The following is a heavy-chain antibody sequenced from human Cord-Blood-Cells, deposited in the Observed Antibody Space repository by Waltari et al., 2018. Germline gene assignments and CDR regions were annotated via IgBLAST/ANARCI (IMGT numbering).Heavy chain of an antibody. CDR1: GVTFSSYA. D-gene: IGHD1-1*01. CDR2: SSGSGGST. V-gene: IGHV3-23*01. Sequence: EVQLLESGGGLVQPGGSLRLSCAASGVTFSSYAMSWVRQAPGKGLEWVSASSGSGGSTYYADSVKGRFTISRDNSKNTLYLQMNSLRAEDTAVYYCAKDLNWNDYYFDYWGQGTLVTVSS. J-gene: IGHJ4*02. CDR3: AKDLNWNDYYFDY.